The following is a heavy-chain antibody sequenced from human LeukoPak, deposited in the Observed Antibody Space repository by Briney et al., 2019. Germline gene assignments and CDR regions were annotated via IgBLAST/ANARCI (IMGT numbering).Heavy chain of an antibody. CDR3: AKGGFAIFGVVTRLHY. D-gene: IGHD3-3*02. V-gene: IGHV3-23*01. CDR1: GFTFSSYA. Sequence: PGGSLRLPCAASGFTFSSYAMSWVRQAPGKGLEWVSAISGSGGSTFYADSVKGRFTISRDNSKNTLYLQMNSLRAEDTAVYYCAKGGFAIFGVVTRLHYWGQGTLVTVSS. J-gene: IGHJ4*02. CDR2: ISGSGGST.